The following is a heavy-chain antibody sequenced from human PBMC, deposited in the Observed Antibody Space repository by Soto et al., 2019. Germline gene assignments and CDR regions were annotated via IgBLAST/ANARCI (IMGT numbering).Heavy chain of an antibody. D-gene: IGHD3-9*01. CDR2: IYYSGRT. J-gene: IGHJ4*02. CDR1: GGSISSSSYY. Sequence: QLQLQESGPGLVKPSETLSLTCTVSGGSISSSSYYWGWIRQPPGKGLEWIGSIYYSGRTYYNPSLTRRVTISVDTSKNQFSLKLRSVTAADTAVYYCARHDWAKPFDYWGQGTLVTVSS. V-gene: IGHV4-39*01. CDR3: ARHDWAKPFDY.